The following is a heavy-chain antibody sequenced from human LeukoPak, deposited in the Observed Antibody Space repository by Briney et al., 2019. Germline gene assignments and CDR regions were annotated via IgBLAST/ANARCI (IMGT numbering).Heavy chain of an antibody. Sequence: SETLSLTCTVSGGSISSYYWSWIRQPPGKGLEWIGYIYYSGSTNYNPSLKSRATVSVDTSQNQFSLKVSSVTAADTAVYYCARVSRSGWYYFDYWGQGTLVTVSS. J-gene: IGHJ4*02. CDR1: GGSISSYY. CDR3: ARVSRSGWYYFDY. V-gene: IGHV4-59*01. CDR2: IYYSGST. D-gene: IGHD6-19*01.